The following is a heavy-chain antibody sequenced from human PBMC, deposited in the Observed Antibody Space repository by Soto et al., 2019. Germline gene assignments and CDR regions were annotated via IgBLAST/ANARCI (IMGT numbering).Heavy chain of an antibody. D-gene: IGHD3-10*01. J-gene: IGHJ4*02. CDR3: ARDSSSRGNRLKGDY. CDR2: ISYDGSNK. V-gene: IGHV3-30-3*01. CDR1: GFTFSSYA. Sequence: GGSLRLSCAASGFTFSSYAMHWVRQAPGKGLEWVAVISYDGSNKYYADSVKGRFTISRDNSKNTLYLQMNSLRAEDTAVYYCARDSSSRGNRLKGDYWGQGTLVTVSS.